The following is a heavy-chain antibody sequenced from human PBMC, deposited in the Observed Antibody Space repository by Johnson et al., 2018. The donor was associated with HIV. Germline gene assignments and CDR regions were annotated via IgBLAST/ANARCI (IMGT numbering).Heavy chain of an antibody. CDR1: GFTFSSYW. V-gene: IGHV3-7*01. CDR2: IKEDGSEK. J-gene: IGHJ3*01. D-gene: IGHD1-14*01. Sequence: EVQLVESGGGLVQPGGSLRLSCAASGFTFSSYWMSWVRQAPGKGLEWVANIKEDGSEKDYVDSVKGRFTISRDNSKNRVYLQMDNLRVEDTAVYYCARGDRGGFDLWGQGTMVTVSS. CDR3: ARGDRGGFDL.